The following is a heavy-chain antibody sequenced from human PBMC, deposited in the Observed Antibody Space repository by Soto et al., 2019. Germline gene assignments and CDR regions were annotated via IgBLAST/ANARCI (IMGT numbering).Heavy chain of an antibody. D-gene: IGHD1-26*01. CDR1: GFTFSSYA. J-gene: IGHJ4*02. Sequence: EVQLLESGGGLVQPGGSLRLSCAASGFTFSSYAMKWVRQAPVKGLEWVSTISGSGVSTYYADSVKGRFTISRDNSKNTLYLQMNSLRAEDTAVYYCAKDRQGSYFDYWGQGSLVTVSS. CDR2: ISGSGVST. V-gene: IGHV3-23*01. CDR3: AKDRQGSYFDY.